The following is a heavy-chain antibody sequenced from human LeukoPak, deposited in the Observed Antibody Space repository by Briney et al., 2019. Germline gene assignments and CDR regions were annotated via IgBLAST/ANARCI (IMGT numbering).Heavy chain of an antibody. CDR1: GFTLKNAW. Sequence: GGSLRLSCAASGFTLKNAWMTWVRQAPGKGLEWVGRIKSKTDGGTTDYAAPVKGRFTISRDDSKNTLYLQMNSLKTEDTAVYYCTTGLTMVRGLMSYSDYWGQGTLVTVSS. CDR2: IKSKTDGGTT. J-gene: IGHJ4*02. V-gene: IGHV3-15*01. CDR3: TTGLTMVRGLMSYSDY. D-gene: IGHD3-10*01.